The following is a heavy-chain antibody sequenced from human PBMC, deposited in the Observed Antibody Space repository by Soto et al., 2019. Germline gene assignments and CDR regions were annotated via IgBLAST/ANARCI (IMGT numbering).Heavy chain of an antibody. J-gene: IGHJ4*02. V-gene: IGHV4-39*01. D-gene: IGHD3-22*01. CDR1: GGSISSSSYY. CDR3: ARLVYDSSGYRPD. Sequence: PSETLSLTCTVSGGSISSSSYYWGWIRQPPGKGLEWIGSIYYSGSTYYNPSLKSRVTISVDTSKNQFSLKLSSVTAADTAVYYCARLVYDSSGYRPDWGRGTLVTVSS. CDR2: IYYSGST.